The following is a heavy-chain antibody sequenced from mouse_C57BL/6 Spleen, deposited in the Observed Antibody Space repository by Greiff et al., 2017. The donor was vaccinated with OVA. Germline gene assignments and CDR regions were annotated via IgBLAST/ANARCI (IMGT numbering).Heavy chain of an antibody. CDR3: ARWGIYYGSTYAMDY. J-gene: IGHJ4*01. D-gene: IGHD1-1*01. V-gene: IGHV1-69*01. Sequence: VQLQQSGAELVMPGASVKLSCKASGYTFTSYWMHWVKQRPGQGLEWIGEIDPSDSYTNYNQKFKGKSTLTVDKSSSTAYMQLSSLTSEDSAVYYCARWGIYYGSTYAMDYWGQGTSVTVSS. CDR2: IDPSDSYT. CDR1: GYTFTSYW.